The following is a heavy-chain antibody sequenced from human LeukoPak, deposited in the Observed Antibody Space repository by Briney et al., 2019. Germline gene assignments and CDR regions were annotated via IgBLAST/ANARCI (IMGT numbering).Heavy chain of an antibody. CDR1: GFSFSSYS. CDR3: ARAPVAGYFDY. V-gene: IGHV3-21*01. Sequence: GGSLRLSCAASGFSFSSYSMNWVRQAPGKGLEWVSSISSSSSYIYYADSVKGRFTISRDNAKNSLYLQMNSLRAEDTAVYYCARAPVAGYFDYWGQGTLVTVSS. J-gene: IGHJ4*02. CDR2: ISSSSSYI. D-gene: IGHD6-19*01.